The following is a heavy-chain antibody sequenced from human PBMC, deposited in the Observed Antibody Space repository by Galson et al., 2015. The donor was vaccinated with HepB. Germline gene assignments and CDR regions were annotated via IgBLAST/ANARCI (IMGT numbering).Heavy chain of an antibody. D-gene: IGHD3-10*01. CDR3: ARESPYYYGSGSEVDY. Sequence: SLRLSCAASGFTFSSYGMHWVRQAPGKGLEWVAFIRYDGSNKYYADSVKGRFTISRDNSKNTLYLQMNSLRAEDTAVYYCARESPYYYGSGSEVDYWGQGTLVTVSS. CDR1: GFTFSSYG. J-gene: IGHJ4*02. CDR2: IRYDGSNK. V-gene: IGHV3-30*02.